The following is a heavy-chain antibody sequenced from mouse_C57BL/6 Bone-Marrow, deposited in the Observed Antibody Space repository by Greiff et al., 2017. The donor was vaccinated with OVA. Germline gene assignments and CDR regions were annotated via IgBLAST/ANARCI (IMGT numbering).Heavy chain of an antibody. CDR2: IYPRSGNT. CDR1: GYTFTSYG. CDR3: ARRKGSDFDY. J-gene: IGHJ2*01. V-gene: IGHV1-81*01. Sequence: VNVVESGAELARPGASVKLSCKASGYTFTSYGISWVKQRTGQGLEWIGEIYPRSGNTYYNEKFKGKATLTADKSSSTAYMELRSLTSEDSAVYFCARRKGSDFDYWGQGTTLTVSS.